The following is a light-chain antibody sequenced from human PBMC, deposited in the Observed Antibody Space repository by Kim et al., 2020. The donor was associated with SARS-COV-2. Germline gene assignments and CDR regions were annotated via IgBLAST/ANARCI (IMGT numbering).Light chain of an antibody. CDR2: LNIDGSH. Sequence: PGKPPCTQSSGKQRRASAWHQQRPEKGPRFLMSLNIDGSHTKGDGIPARFSGSSSGAERYLTISSLQSEDEADYYCQTWGTGIRVFGRGTQLTVL. CDR1: SGKQRRA. V-gene: IGLV4-69*01. CDR3: QTWGTGIRV. J-gene: IGLJ3*02.